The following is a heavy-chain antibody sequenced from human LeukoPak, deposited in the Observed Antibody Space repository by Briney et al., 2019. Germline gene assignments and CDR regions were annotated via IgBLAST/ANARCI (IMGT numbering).Heavy chain of an antibody. J-gene: IGHJ4*02. CDR3: ARGGSYEEAFDY. CDR2: ISSGSRYI. Sequence: TGGSLRLSCEASGFTFSSYNMNWVRQAPGKGLEWVSSISSGSRYIYYGDAVKGRFTISRDNAKNSLYLQMNSLRAEDAAVYYCARGGSYEEAFDYWGKGTLVTVSS. D-gene: IGHD5-12*01. CDR1: GFTFSSYN. V-gene: IGHV3-21*01.